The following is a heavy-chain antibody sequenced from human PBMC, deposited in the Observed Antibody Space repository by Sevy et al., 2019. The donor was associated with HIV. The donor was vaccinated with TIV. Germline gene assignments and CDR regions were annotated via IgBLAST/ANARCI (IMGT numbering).Heavy chain of an antibody. J-gene: IGHJ4*02. CDR2: FDPEDGKT. D-gene: IGHD3-22*01. CDR3: AVTKDYYDSSGYPFDY. CDR1: GYTLTQLS. V-gene: IGHV1-24*01. Sequence: ASVKVSCKVSGYTLTQLSMHWVRQAPGKGLEWMGTFDPEDGKTIYAQKFQGRVTMTEDKSTDTAYMQLTSLRSEDTAVFYCAVTKDYYDSSGYPFDYWGLGTLLTVSS.